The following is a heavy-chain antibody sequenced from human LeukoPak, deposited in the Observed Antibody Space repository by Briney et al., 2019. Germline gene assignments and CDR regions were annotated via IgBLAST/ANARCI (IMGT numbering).Heavy chain of an antibody. V-gene: IGHV3-7*01. CDR2: LEHDGSDA. D-gene: IGHD3-10*01. Sequence: GGSLRLSCAASGFTFSNFWMSWVRQAPGKGLEWVANLEHDGSDAFYVDSVKGRFTISRDNAKNSLYLQMNSLRAEDTAVYYCAKGGRGDSWGQGTLVTVSS. CDR3: AKGGRGDS. CDR1: GFTFSNFW. J-gene: IGHJ4*02.